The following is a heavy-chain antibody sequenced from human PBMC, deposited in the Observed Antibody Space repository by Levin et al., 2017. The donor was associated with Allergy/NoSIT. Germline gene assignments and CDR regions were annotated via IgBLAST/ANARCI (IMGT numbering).Heavy chain of an antibody. CDR3: ARRGTRDYYYYMDV. D-gene: IGHD1-1*01. V-gene: IGHV5-51*01. J-gene: IGHJ6*03. CDR1: GYSFTSYW. Sequence: RGESLKISCQGSGYSFTSYWIGWVRQMPGKGLEWVGIIYPGDSDTRYSPSFQGQVTISADKSISTAYLQPSSLKASDNAIYYCARRGTRDYYYYMDVWGKGTTVTVSS. CDR2: IYPGDSDT.